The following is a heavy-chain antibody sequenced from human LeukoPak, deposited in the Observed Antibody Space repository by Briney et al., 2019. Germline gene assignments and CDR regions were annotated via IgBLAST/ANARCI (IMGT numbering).Heavy chain of an antibody. CDR3: ARDSGYSAFDY. V-gene: IGHV3-7*05. CDR1: GFAFSSSW. D-gene: IGHD5-12*01. CDR2: MNPDGSTK. J-gene: IGHJ4*02. Sequence: GGSLRLSCVASGFAFSSSWMAWVRQAPGKGLEWVANMNPDGSTKNYADSVRGRFTISRDNAKNSLYLQMNSLRVDDTAVYYCARDSGYSAFDYWGQGTLVTVSS.